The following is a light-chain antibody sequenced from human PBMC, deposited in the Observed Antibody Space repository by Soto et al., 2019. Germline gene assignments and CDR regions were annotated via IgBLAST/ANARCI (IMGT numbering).Light chain of an antibody. V-gene: IGKV1-5*03. CDR1: QNVNIW. CDR2: KTS. J-gene: IGKJ2*01. CDR3: LQYNSHPYT. Sequence: DIQVTQSPSTLSAYVGDRVIITCRASQNVNIWLAWYQQRPREAPKLLIYKTSSLESGIPSRFSGSGSGTEFTLTISSLEPDDFGTYFYLQYNSHPYTFGQGTKLEIK.